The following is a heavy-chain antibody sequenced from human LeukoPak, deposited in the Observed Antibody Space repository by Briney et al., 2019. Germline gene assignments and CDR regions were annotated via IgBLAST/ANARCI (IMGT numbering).Heavy chain of an antibody. CDR1: GFTFSNYG. J-gene: IGHJ4*02. CDR2: IWYDGSNI. D-gene: IGHD3-9*01. V-gene: IGHV3-33*01. CDR3: ARDQCPYYDILTGYCALDY. Sequence: GGSLRLSCAASGFTFSNYGIHWVRQAPGKGLEWVAVIWYDGSNIYYADSVKGRFTISRDNSRNTLYLQMNSLRAEDTAVYYCARDQCPYYDILTGYCALDYWGQGTLVTVSS.